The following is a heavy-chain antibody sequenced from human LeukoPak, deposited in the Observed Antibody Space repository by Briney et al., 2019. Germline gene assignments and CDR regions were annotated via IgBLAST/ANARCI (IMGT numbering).Heavy chain of an antibody. CDR1: GFTFSDYY. Sequence: GGSLILSCAASGFTFSDYYMSRIRQAPGKGLEWVSYISSSGSTIYYADSVKGRFTFSRDNAKNSLYLQMNSLRAEDTAVYYCARRQWLGPQYYFDYWGQGTLVTVSS. CDR3: ARRQWLGPQYYFDY. D-gene: IGHD6-19*01. CDR2: ISSSGSTI. J-gene: IGHJ4*02. V-gene: IGHV3-11*04.